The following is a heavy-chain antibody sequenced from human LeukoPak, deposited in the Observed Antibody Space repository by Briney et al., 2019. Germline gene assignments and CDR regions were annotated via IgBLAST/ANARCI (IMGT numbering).Heavy chain of an antibody. CDR1: GFTFSSYS. CDR3: ARGRPHGNDY. Sequence: GGSLRLACAACGFTFSSYSMNWVRQAPGKGLEWVSSISSSSSYIYYADSVKGRFTISRDNAKNSLYLQMNSLRAEDTAVYYCARGRPHGNDYWGQGTLVTVSS. D-gene: IGHD4-23*01. V-gene: IGHV3-21*01. CDR2: ISSSSSYI. J-gene: IGHJ4*02.